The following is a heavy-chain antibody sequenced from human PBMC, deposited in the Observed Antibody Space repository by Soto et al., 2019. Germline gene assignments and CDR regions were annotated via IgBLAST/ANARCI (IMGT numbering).Heavy chain of an antibody. V-gene: IGHV3-7*05. CDR3: ARDRPMGWELLLNYYGMDV. CDR2: IKQDGSEK. D-gene: IGHD1-26*01. J-gene: IGHJ6*02. CDR1: GFTFSSYW. Sequence: EVQLVESGGGLVQPGGSLRLSCAASGFTFSSYWMSWVRQAPGKGLEWVANIKQDGSEKYYVDSVKGRFTISRDNAKNSLYLQMNSLRAEDTAVYYCARDRPMGWELLLNYYGMDVWGQGTTVTVSS.